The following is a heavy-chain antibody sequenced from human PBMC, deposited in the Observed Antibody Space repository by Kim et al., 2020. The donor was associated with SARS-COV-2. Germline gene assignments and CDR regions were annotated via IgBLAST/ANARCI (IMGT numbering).Heavy chain of an antibody. J-gene: IGHJ4*02. D-gene: IGHD3-22*01. CDR3: ARFGLTYYYDSSGYSPHLGFFDY. V-gene: IGHV4-31*03. Sequence: SETLSLTRTVSGGSISSGGYYWSWIRQHPGKGLEWIGYIYYSGSTYYNPSLKSRVTISVDTSKNQFSLKLSSVTAADTAVYYCARFGLTYYYDSSGYSPHLGFFDYWGQGTLVTVSS. CDR1: GGSISSGGYY. CDR2: IYYSGST.